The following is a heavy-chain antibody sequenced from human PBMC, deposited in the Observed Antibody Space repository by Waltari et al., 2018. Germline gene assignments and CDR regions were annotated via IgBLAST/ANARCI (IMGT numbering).Heavy chain of an antibody. CDR1: GFTFSSYA. V-gene: IGHV3-30-3*01. CDR2: ISYDGSNK. CDR3: ARGRYSSSPIFYYYYGMDV. Sequence: QVQLVESGGGVVQPGRSLRLSCAASGFTFSSYAMHWVRQAPGKGLEWVAVISYDGSNKYYADSVKGRFTISRDNSKNTLYLQMSSLRAEDTAVYYCARGRYSSSPIFYYYYGMDVWGQGTTVTVSS. D-gene: IGHD6-6*01. J-gene: IGHJ6*02.